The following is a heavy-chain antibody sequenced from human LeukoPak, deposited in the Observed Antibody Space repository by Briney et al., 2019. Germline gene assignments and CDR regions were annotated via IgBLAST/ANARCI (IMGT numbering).Heavy chain of an antibody. D-gene: IGHD6-19*01. Sequence: PSETLSLTCTVSGGSISCYYWSWIRLPPGKGLEWIGYIYYSGSTNYNPSLKSRVTISVDTSKNQFSLKLSSVTAADTAVYYCARVTGYSSGWYADYYYGMDVWAQGTTVTVSS. J-gene: IGHJ6*02. V-gene: IGHV4-59*01. CDR2: IYYSGST. CDR3: ARVTGYSSGWYADYYYGMDV. CDR1: GGSISCYY.